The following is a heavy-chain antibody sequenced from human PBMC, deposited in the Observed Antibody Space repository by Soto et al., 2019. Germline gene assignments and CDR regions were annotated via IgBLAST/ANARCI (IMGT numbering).Heavy chain of an antibody. CDR2: IYYSGST. D-gene: IGHD4-17*01. J-gene: IGHJ4*02. V-gene: IGHV4-30-4*01. CDR1: GGSISSGDYY. Sequence: PSETLSLTCTVSGGSISSGDYYWIWIRQPPGKGLEWIGYIYYSGSTYYNPSLKSRVTISVDTSKHQFSLKLSSLTAADTAVYYCAREYWYGDPYFDYWGQGTLVTVSS. CDR3: AREYWYGDPYFDY.